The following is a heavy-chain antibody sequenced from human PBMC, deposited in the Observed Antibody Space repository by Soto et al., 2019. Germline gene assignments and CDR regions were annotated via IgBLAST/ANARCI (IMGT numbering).Heavy chain of an antibody. Sequence: QVKLVESGGGVDQPGRSLRLSCAASGFNVSAYTMHWVRQAPGKGLEWVAVISSDGNHKYYTDSVKGRFTISRDTSTNTLYLQMNSLRAEDTAVYYCARWEQPLFDYWGQGTLVTVSS. J-gene: IGHJ4*02. V-gene: IGHV3-30-3*01. D-gene: IGHD1-26*01. CDR1: GFNVSAYT. CDR3: ARWEQPLFDY. CDR2: ISSDGNHK.